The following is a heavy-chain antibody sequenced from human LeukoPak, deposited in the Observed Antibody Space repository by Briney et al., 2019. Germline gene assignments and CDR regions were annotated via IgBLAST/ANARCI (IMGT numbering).Heavy chain of an antibody. CDR1: GYIFSSYG. J-gene: IGHJ3*02. V-gene: IGHV1-18*01. CDR3: ARGGNRGTWIQRSTGAFDI. CDR2: ISAYNGNT. D-gene: IGHD5-18*01. Sequence: GASVKVSCKASGYIFSSYGISWVRQAPGQGLEWMGWISAYNGNTNSAQNLQGRVTMTTDTSTSTAYMELRSLRSDDTAVYYCARGGNRGTWIQRSTGAFDIWGQGTMVTVSS.